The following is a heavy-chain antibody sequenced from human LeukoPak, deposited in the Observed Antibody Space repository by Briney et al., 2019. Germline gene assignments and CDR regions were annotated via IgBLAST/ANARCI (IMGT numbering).Heavy chain of an antibody. D-gene: IGHD5-12*01. J-gene: IGHJ4*02. V-gene: IGHV3-30*02. CDR3: AKDGDPYIVATTHFGY. CDR2: IQYDATNK. Sequence: GGSLRLSCAASGFTFSSYGMRWVRQAPGKGLEWVAFIQYDATNKYYADSVKGRFTVSRDNSKSTLYLQMNSLRAEDTAVYYCAKDGDPYIVATTHFGYWGQGTLVTVSS. CDR1: GFTFSSYG.